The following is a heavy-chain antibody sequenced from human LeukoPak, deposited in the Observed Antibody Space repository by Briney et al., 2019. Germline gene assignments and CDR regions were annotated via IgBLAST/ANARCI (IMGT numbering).Heavy chain of an antibody. V-gene: IGHV3-21*01. J-gene: IGHJ4*02. CDR1: EFTFSSYN. D-gene: IGHD3-16*01. CDR3: ARDRGDWGGSLTLTRFDY. CDR2: ISGSGKYI. Sequence: GGSLRLSCAASEFTFSSYNMNWVRQAPGKGLEWVSCISGSGKYIYYADSVKGRFTISRDNAKNSLYLQMNSLRAEDTAVYYCARDRGDWGGSLTLTRFDYWGQGTLVTVSS.